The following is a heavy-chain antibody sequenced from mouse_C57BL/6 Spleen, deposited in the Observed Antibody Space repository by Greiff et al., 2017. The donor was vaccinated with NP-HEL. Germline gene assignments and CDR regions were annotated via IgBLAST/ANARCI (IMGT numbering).Heavy chain of an antibody. Sequence: EVQGVESGGGLVKPGGSLKLSCAASGFTFSSYTMSWVRQTPEKRLEWVATISDGGSYTYYPDNVKGRFTISRDNAKNNLYLQMSHLKSEDTAMYYCARDHRVFDYWGQGTTLTVSS. CDR1: GFTFSSYT. V-gene: IGHV5-4*01. D-gene: IGHD2-14*01. J-gene: IGHJ2*01. CDR2: ISDGGSYT. CDR3: ARDHRVFDY.